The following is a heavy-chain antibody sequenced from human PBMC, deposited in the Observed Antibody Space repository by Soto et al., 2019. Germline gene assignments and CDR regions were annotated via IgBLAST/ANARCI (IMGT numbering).Heavy chain of an antibody. D-gene: IGHD4-17*01. Sequence: QVQLVESGGGVVQPGGSLTLSCVASGFSFRSYGMHWVRQAPGKGLEWLAVIWDDGRTTFSADSVKGRLTISRDNPRNTVSLQMNSLRVEDTAMFYCARNYGEYEVFDVWGQGTVVSVSS. V-gene: IGHV3-33*01. CDR3: ARNYGEYEVFDV. CDR1: GFSFRSYG. J-gene: IGHJ3*01. CDR2: IWDDGRTT.